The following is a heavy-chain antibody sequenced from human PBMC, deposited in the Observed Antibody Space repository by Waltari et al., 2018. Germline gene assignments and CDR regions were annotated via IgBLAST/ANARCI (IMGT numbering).Heavy chain of an antibody. CDR3: ARGRDYGDSLDPFGY. D-gene: IGHD4-17*01. J-gene: IGHJ4*02. V-gene: IGHV1-8*02. CDR1: GYSFSGYD. Sequence: QVQLVQSGAEVRKPGASVKVSCKASGYSFSGYDINWVRQAPGQGLEWLGWMHPNSGDTGYAQKLQGRITITRITSMNTAYMELTGLKSEDTAVYYCARGRDYGDSLDPFGYWGQGTLVTVSS. CDR2: MHPNSGDT.